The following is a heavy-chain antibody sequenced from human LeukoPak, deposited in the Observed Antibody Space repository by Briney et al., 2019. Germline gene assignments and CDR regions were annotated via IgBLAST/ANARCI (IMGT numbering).Heavy chain of an antibody. CDR2: IYPGDSDT. V-gene: IGHV5-51*01. J-gene: IGHJ5*02. CDR3: ARNREYSSSPAGYWFDP. D-gene: IGHD6-6*01. Sequence: GESLKISCKGFGYSFTSYWIGWVRQMPGKGLEWMGIIYPGDSDTRYSPSFQGQVTISADKSISTAYLQWSSLKASDTAMYYCARNREYSSSPAGYWFDPWGQGTLVTVSS. CDR1: GYSFTSYW.